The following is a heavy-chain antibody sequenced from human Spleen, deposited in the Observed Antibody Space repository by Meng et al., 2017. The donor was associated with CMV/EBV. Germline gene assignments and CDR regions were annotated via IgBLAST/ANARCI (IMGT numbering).Heavy chain of an antibody. Sequence: ASVKVSCKASGYTFTGYYIHWVRQAPGQGLAWMGWINPKSGGTNYAQRFQARVTMTRDTSINTAYMELRRLRSDDTAVYYCAREGEHSSSEGGYFDSWGQGSLVTVSS. J-gene: IGHJ4*02. CDR3: AREGEHSSSEGGYFDS. CDR1: GYTFTGYY. V-gene: IGHV1-2*02. CDR2: INPKSGGT. D-gene: IGHD6-6*01.